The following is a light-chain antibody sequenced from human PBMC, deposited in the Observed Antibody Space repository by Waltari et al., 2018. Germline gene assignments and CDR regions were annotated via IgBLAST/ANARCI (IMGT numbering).Light chain of an antibody. CDR2: EVS. CDR1: SSDVGGYNY. CDR3: SSYTSSSTRV. V-gene: IGLV2-14*01. J-gene: IGLJ1*01. Sequence: QSALTQPASVSGSPGQSITISCTGTSSDVGGYNYVSWYQQHPGKAPKLMIYEVSNRPSGGSNRCTGSKSGNTASLTISGLQAEDEADYYCSSYTSSSTRVFGTGTKVTVL.